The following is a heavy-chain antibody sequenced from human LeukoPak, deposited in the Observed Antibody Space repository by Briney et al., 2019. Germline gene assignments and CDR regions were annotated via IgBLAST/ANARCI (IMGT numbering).Heavy chain of an antibody. J-gene: IGHJ6*02. CDR3: ATSTTRYYYYGMDV. Sequence: GGSLRLSCAASGFTVSDNYMSWVRQAPGKGLEWVSVIYSGGSTYYADSVKGRFTISRDNSKNTPYLQMNSLRAEDTAVYYCATSTTRYYYYGMDVWGQGTTVTVSS. CDR2: IYSGGST. CDR1: GFTVSDNY. D-gene: IGHD5/OR15-5a*01. V-gene: IGHV3-53*01.